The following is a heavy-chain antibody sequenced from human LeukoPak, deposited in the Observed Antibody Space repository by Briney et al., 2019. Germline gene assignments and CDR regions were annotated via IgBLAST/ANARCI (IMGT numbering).Heavy chain of an antibody. CDR3: AREEPPSSYYYYGMDV. D-gene: IGHD6-6*01. Sequence: ASVTVSFKASGYTFTSYCMHWVRQAPGQGLEWMGIINPSGGSTSYAHKFQRRVTMTRDTSTSTVYMELSSLRSEDTAVYYCAREEPPSSYYYYGMDVWGQGTTVTVSS. J-gene: IGHJ6*02. CDR2: INPSGGST. CDR1: GYTFTSYC. V-gene: IGHV1-46*01.